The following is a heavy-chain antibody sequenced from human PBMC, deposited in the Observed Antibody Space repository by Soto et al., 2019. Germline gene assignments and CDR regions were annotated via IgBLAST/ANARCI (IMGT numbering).Heavy chain of an antibody. CDR1: GFSLTTSGVG. D-gene: IGHD2-2*03. Sequence: QITLKESGATLGKPTQTLTLTCTFSGFSLTTSGVGVGWIRQPPGKALEWVALIYWNDDKRYSSSLKTRVSITKDTSKSQVVLTMTNMEPADTATYFCAHRRRVEIVTDGFDFWGQGTLVTVTS. CDR2: IYWNDDK. J-gene: IGHJ4*02. CDR3: AHRRRVEIVTDGFDF. V-gene: IGHV2-5*01.